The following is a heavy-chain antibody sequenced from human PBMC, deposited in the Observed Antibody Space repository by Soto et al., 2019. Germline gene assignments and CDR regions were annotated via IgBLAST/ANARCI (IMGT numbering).Heavy chain of an antibody. V-gene: IGHV4-39*01. CDR2: IYYSGST. CDR3: ARQLIVVVVAASFNWFDP. CDR1: GGSISSSSYY. D-gene: IGHD2-15*01. J-gene: IGHJ5*02. Sequence: SETLSLTCTVSGGSISSSSYYWGWIRQPPGKGLEWIGSIYYSGSTYYNPSLKSRVTISVDTSKNQFSLKLSSVIAADTAVYYCARQLIVVVVAASFNWFDPWGQGTLVTVSS.